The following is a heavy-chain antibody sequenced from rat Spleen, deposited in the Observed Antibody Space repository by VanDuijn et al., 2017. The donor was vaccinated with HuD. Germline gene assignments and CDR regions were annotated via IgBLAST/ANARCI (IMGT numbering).Heavy chain of an antibody. J-gene: IGHJ4*01. CDR2: ISPDGGDT. CDR1: GFTFSSYW. Sequence: EVKLVETGGGLGHPGESLKLSCVASGFTFSSYWMFWIRQAPGEGLEWLSSISPDGGDTYYPDSVKGRFTITRDNAENTVYLQMNSLMSEDTATYFCGKDMNYYSTYPFYVMGAWGQGTSVTVSS. CDR3: GKDMNYYSTYPFYVMGA. D-gene: IGHD1-2*01. V-gene: IGHV5-58*01.